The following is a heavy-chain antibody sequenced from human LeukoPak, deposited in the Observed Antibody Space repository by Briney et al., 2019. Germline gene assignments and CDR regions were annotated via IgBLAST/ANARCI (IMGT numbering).Heavy chain of an antibody. CDR1: GYTFTGYY. CDR2: VIPLFGTT. D-gene: IGHD3-16*01. J-gene: IGHJ4*02. Sequence: ASVKVSCKASGYTFTGYYMHWVRQAPGQGLEWMGGVIPLFGTTHYAENFQGRLTLIADRSTSTVFMELMSLRSDDTAVYFCARGPNWAYFFDYWGQGTLLTVSS. V-gene: IGHV1-69*06. CDR3: ARGPNWAYFFDY.